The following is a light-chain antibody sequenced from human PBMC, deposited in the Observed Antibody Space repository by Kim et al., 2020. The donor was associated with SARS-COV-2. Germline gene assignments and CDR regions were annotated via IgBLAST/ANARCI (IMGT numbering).Light chain of an antibody. J-gene: IGLJ1*01. CDR3: QSYDSSLSAYV. CDR1: RSNIGADYA. V-gene: IGLV1-40*01. Sequence: QRVTISCTGSRSNIGADYAVHWYQQLPGAGPTLLIYGNTNRPSGVPDRFSGSRSATSASLAITGLQAEDEAHYYCQSYDSSLSAYVFGSGTWVTVL. CDR2: GNT.